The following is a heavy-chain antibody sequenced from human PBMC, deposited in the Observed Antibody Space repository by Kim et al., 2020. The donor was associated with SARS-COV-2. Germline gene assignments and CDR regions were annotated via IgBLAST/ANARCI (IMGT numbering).Heavy chain of an antibody. Sequence: ASVKVSCKASGYTFTSYGISWVRQAPGQGLEWMGWISAYNGNTNYAQKLPGRVTMTTDTSTSTAYMELRSLRSYDTAVYYCARALDSIAVAGYDYWGQGTLVTVSS. V-gene: IGHV1-18*04. D-gene: IGHD6-19*01. CDR1: GYTFTSYG. CDR2: ISAYNGNT. CDR3: ARALDSIAVAGYDY. J-gene: IGHJ4*02.